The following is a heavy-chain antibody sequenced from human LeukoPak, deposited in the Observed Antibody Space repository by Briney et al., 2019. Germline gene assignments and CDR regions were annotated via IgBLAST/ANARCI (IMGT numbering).Heavy chain of an antibody. Sequence: GRSLRLSCVVSGFTFDEHAMHWDRQAPGKGLEWVSVIYSGGSTTYADSVKGRFTISRDNAKNTLYLQMNSLTAEDTAVYYCARGAYCGGDCPLPNSLYWGRGTLVTVSS. J-gene: IGHJ4*02. CDR3: ARGAYCGGDCPLPNSLY. CDR1: GFTFDEHA. V-gene: IGHV3-9*01. D-gene: IGHD2-21*01. CDR2: IYSGGST.